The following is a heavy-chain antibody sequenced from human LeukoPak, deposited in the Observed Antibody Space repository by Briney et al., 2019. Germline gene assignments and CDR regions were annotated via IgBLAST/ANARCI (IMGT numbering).Heavy chain of an antibody. CDR3: ARAMTKAYYYGMDV. CDR2: IYCSGST. J-gene: IGHJ6*02. D-gene: IGHD3-22*01. Sequence: SETLSLTCTVSGGSISSYYWSWIRQPPGKGLEWIGYIYCSGSTNYNPSLKSRVTISVDTSKNQFSLKLSSVTAADTAVYYCARAMTKAYYYGMDVWGQGTTVTVSS. V-gene: IGHV4-59*01. CDR1: GGSISSYY.